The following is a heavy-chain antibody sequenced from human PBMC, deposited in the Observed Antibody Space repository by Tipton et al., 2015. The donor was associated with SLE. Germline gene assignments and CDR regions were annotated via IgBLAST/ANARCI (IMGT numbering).Heavy chain of an antibody. CDR3: ARDPHQWLTGGY. J-gene: IGHJ4*02. D-gene: IGHD6-19*01. CDR2: IKQDGSEK. CDR1: GFTFSSYW. Sequence: SLRLSCAASGFTFSSYWMSWVRQAPGKGLEWVANIKQDGSEKYYVDSVKGRFTISRDNAKDSLYLQMNSLRAEDTAVYYCARDPHQWLTGGYWGQGTLVTVSS. V-gene: IGHV3-7*01.